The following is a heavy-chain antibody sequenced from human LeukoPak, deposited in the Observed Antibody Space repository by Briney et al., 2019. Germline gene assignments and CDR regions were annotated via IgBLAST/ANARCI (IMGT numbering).Heavy chain of an antibody. J-gene: IGHJ5*02. CDR2: IGSSSIYK. D-gene: IGHD3-10*01. Sequence: PGGSLRLSCAASGFSFNAYIMNWVRQAPGKGLEWVSFIGSSSIYKYYADSVKGRFTISRDNAKNSLYLQINSLRVEDTALYYCAKDEDYYGSGSRFDPWGQGTLVTVSS. CDR1: GFSFNAYI. CDR3: AKDEDYYGSGSRFDP. V-gene: IGHV3-21*04.